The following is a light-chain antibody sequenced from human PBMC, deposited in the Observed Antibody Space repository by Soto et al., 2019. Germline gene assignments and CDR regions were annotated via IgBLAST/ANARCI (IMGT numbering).Light chain of an antibody. Sequence: DIQMTQPASSFSACLVDRVIITCRASQSIGDSLAWYQQKPGKAPYLLISDVSSLERGVPSRFSGSGSGTEFTLTISSLQPDDFATFYCQQYNSYPWTFGQGTKVDIK. CDR2: DVS. CDR1: QSIGDS. V-gene: IGKV1-5*01. CDR3: QQYNSYPWT. J-gene: IGKJ1*01.